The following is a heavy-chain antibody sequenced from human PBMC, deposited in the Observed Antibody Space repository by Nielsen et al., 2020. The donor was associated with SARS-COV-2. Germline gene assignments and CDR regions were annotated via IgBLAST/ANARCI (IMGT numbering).Heavy chain of an antibody. Sequence: SQTLSLTCAVYGGSFSGYYWGWIRQPPGKGLEWIGSIYYSGSTYYNPSLKSRVTISVDTSKNQFSLKLSSVTAADTAVYYCARAGYNMEYNWFDPWGQGTLVTVSS. CDR2: IYYSGST. D-gene: IGHD5-24*01. CDR3: ARAGYNMEYNWFDP. CDR1: GGSFSGYY. V-gene: IGHV4-34*01. J-gene: IGHJ5*02.